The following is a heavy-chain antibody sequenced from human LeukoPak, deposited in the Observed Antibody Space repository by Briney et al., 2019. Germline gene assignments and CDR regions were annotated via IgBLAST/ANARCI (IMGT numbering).Heavy chain of an antibody. J-gene: IGHJ3*02. CDR1: GGSFGGYY. CDR2: INHSGST. V-gene: IGHV4-34*01. CDR3: AGGLGYCSGGSCYSDPAFDI. D-gene: IGHD2-15*01. Sequence: PSETLSLTCAVYGGSFGGYYWSWIRQPPGKGLEWIGEINHSGSTNYNPSLKSRVTISVDTSKNQFSLKLSSVTAADTAVYYCAGGLGYCSGGSCYSDPAFDIWGQGTMVTVSS.